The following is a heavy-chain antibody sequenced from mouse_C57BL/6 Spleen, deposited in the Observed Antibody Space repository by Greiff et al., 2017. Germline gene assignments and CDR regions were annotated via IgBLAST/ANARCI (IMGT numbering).Heavy chain of an antibody. V-gene: IGHV5-17*01. D-gene: IGHD2-14*01. Sequence: EVQGVESGGGLVKPGGSLKLSCAASGFTFSDYGMHWVRQAPEKGLEWVAYISSGSSTIYYADTVKGRFTISRDNAKNTLYLQMTSLRSEDTAVYYCARGVRYYAMDYWGQGTSVTVSS. CDR1: GFTFSDYG. CDR2: ISSGSSTI. J-gene: IGHJ4*01. CDR3: ARGVRYYAMDY.